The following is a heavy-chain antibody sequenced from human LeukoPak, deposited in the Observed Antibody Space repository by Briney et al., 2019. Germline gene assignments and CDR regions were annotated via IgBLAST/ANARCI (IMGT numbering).Heavy chain of an antibody. J-gene: IGHJ6*02. CDR3: ARDAVPSGHGMDV. CDR1: GFTFSSQG. CDR2: ISNDGRNK. D-gene: IGHD3-10*01. Sequence: GGSLRLSCAASGFTFSSQGTHWVRQAPGKGLDWVALISNDGRNKYYAGSVKGRFTISRDNSKNTLYLQMNSLRAEDTAVYFCARDAVPSGHGMDVWGQGTTVTVSS. V-gene: IGHV3-33*05.